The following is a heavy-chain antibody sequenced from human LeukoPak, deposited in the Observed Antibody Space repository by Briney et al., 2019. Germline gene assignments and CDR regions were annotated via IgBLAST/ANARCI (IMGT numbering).Heavy chain of an antibody. CDR3: ARRIRRDGYIIDY. D-gene: IGHD5-24*01. CDR1: GGSISSYY. V-gene: IGHV4-59*08. Sequence: PSETLSLTCTVSGGSISSYYWSWIRQPPGKGLEWIGYIYYSGSTNYNPSLKSRVTISVDTSKNQFSLKLSSVTAADTAVYYCARRIRRDGYIIDYWGQGTLVTVSS. J-gene: IGHJ4*02. CDR2: IYYSGST.